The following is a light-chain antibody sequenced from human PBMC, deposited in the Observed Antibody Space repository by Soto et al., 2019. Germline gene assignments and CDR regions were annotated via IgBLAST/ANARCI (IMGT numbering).Light chain of an antibody. J-gene: IGLJ1*01. CDR3: SSYTSSRGYV. CDR2: EVS. Sequence: QSALTQPASVSGSPGQSITISCTGTSSDVGGYNYVSWYQQHPGKAPKLMIYEVSNRPSGVSNRFSGSKSGNTASLTISGHQAEDEADYYCSSYTSSRGYVFGTGTKLTVL. CDR1: SSDVGGYNY. V-gene: IGLV2-14*01.